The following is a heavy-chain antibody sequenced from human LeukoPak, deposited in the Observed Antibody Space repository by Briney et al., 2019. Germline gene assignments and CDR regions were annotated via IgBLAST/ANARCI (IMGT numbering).Heavy chain of an antibody. CDR3: ARSKVVVTAIEFDP. J-gene: IGHJ5*02. V-gene: IGHV5-51*01. D-gene: IGHD2-21*02. Sequence: PGESLKISCKGSGYIFTSYWIGWVRQMPGKGLEWMGIIYPGDSDTRYSPSFQGQVTISADKSISTAYLQWSSLKASDAAMYYCARSKVVVTAIEFDPWGQGTLVTVSS. CDR2: IYPGDSDT. CDR1: GYIFTSYW.